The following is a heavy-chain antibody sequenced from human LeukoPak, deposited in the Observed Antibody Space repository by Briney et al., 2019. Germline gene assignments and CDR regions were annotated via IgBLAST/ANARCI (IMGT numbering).Heavy chain of an antibody. J-gene: IGHJ4*02. CDR1: GGSISSSSYY. D-gene: IGHD2-8*01. V-gene: IGHV4-39*01. CDR2: IYYSGST. CDR3: ARVSYCTNGVCYDFDY. Sequence: SETLSLTCTVSGGSISSSSYYWGWIRQPPGKGLEWIGSIYYSGSTYYNPSLKSRVTISVDTSKNQFSLKLSSVTAADTVVYYCARVSYCTNGVCYDFDYWGQGTLVTVSS.